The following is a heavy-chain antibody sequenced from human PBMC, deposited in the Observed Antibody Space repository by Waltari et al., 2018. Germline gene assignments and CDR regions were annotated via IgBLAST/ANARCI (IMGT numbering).Heavy chain of an antibody. Sequence: QVQLPQWGAGLLKPSETLSLTCAVYGGSFSCYYWSWIRPPPGKGREWIGEINHSGSTNYNPSLKSRVTISVDTSKNQFSLKLSSVTAADTAVYYCARGWSYYGSGTRYYYYGMDVWGQGTTVTVSS. D-gene: IGHD3-10*01. J-gene: IGHJ6*02. CDR1: GGSFSCYY. CDR2: INHSGST. V-gene: IGHV4-34*01. CDR3: ARGWSYYGSGTRYYYYGMDV.